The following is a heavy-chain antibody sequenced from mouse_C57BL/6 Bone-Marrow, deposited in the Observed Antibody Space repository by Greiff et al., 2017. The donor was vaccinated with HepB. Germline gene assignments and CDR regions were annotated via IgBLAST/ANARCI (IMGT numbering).Heavy chain of an antibody. Sequence: EVQLQESGAELVRPGASVKLSCTASGFNIKDDYMHWVKQRPEQGLEWIGWIDPENGDTEYASKFQGKGTITADTSSNTASLQLSSLTSEDTAVYYCTPTGVAFEDWGQGTTRTVSS. D-gene: IGHD1-1*01. V-gene: IGHV14-4*01. CDR3: TPTGVAFED. J-gene: IGHJ2*01. CDR1: GFNIKDDY. CDR2: IDPENGDT.